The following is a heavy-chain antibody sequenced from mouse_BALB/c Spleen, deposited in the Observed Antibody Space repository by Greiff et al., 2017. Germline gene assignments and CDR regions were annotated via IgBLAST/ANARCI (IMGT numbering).Heavy chain of an antibody. CDR1: GFTFSSYG. J-gene: IGHJ4*01. CDR2: ISSGGSYT. Sequence: EVQVVESGGDLVKPGGSLKLSCAASGFTFSSYGMSWVRQTPDKRLEWVATISSGGSYTYYPDSVKGRFTISRDNAKNTLYLQMSSLKSEDTAMYYCARHITTVAPMDYWGQGTSVTVSS. CDR3: ARHITTVAPMDY. V-gene: IGHV5-6*01. D-gene: IGHD1-1*01.